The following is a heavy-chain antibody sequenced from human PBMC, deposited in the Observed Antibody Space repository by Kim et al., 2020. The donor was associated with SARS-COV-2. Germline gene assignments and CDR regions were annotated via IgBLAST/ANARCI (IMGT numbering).Heavy chain of an antibody. CDR1: GGSFSGYY. CDR3: GRGYTFDY. V-gene: IGHV4-34*01. CDR2: INHSGST. Sequence: SETLSLTCAVYGGSFSGYYWSWIRQPPGKGLEWIGEINHSGSTNYNPSLKSRVTISVDTSKNQFSLKLSSVTAADTAVYYCGRGYTFDYWGQGTLVTVSS. D-gene: IGHD1-20*01. J-gene: IGHJ4*02.